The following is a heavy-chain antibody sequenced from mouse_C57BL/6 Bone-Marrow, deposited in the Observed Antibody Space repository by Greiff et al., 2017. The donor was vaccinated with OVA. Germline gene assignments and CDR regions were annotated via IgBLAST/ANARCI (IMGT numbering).Heavy chain of an antibody. Sequence: EVKVEESGGGLVKPGGSLKLSCAASGFTFSDYGMHWVRQAPEKGLEWVAYISSGSSTIYYADTVKGRFTISRDNAKNTLFLQMTSLRSEDTAMYYCARRYYGSRGLFDYWGQGTTLTVSS. J-gene: IGHJ2*01. D-gene: IGHD1-1*01. CDR2: ISSGSSTI. CDR1: GFTFSDYG. V-gene: IGHV5-17*01. CDR3: ARRYYGSRGLFDY.